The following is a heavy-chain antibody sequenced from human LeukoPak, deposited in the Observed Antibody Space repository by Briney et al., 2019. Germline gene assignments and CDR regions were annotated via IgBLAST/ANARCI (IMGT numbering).Heavy chain of an antibody. CDR1: GFTFSSYS. CDR3: AKSRSSIAAAINY. Sequence: GGSLRLSCAASGFTFSSYSMNWVRQAPGKGLEWVSSISSSSSYIYYADSVKGRFTISRDNSNNTLYLQVNSLRAEDTAVYFCAKSRSSIAAAINYWGQGTLVTVSS. CDR2: ISSSSSYI. J-gene: IGHJ4*02. D-gene: IGHD6-13*01. V-gene: IGHV3-21*04.